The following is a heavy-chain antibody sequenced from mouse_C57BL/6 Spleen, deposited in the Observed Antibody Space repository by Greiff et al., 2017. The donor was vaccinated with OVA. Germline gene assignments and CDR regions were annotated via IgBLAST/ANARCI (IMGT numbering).Heavy chain of an antibody. CDR2: IGYDGSN. V-gene: IGHV3-6*01. J-gene: IGHJ2*01. Sequence: VQLKESGPGLVKPSQSLSLTCSVTGYSITSGYYWNWIRQFPGNKLEWMGYIGYDGSNNYNPSFKNRISITRDTSKNQFFLKLNSVTTEDTATYYCARDRWLLPYFDYWGQGTTLTVSS. D-gene: IGHD2-3*01. CDR1: GYSITSGYY. CDR3: ARDRWLLPYFDY.